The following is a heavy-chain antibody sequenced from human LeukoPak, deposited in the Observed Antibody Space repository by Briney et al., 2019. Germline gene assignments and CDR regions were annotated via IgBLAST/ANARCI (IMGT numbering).Heavy chain of an antibody. D-gene: IGHD3-10*01. V-gene: IGHV5-51*01. J-gene: IGHJ6*02. CDR2: IYPGDSDT. CDR3: ARHYYGSGSYYTPYYYGMDV. CDR1: GYSFTKSW. Sequence: GESLKISCKGSGYSFTKSWIGWVRQMPGKGLEWMGIIYPGDSDTRYSPSFQGQVTISADKSISTAYLQWSSLKASGTAMYYCARHYYGSGSYYTPYYYGMDVWGQGTTVTVSS.